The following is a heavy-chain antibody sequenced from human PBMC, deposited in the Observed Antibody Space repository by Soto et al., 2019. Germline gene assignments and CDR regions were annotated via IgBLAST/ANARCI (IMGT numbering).Heavy chain of an antibody. CDR3: ARVVAAAGDNWFDP. Sequence: QVQLQESGPGLVKPSQTLSLTCTVSGGSISSGGYYWSWICQHPVKGLEWIVYIYYSGSTYYNPSLMSRVTIAVDTSKNQFSLKLSAVTAADTAGYYCARVVAAAGDNWFDPWGQGTLVTFSS. CDR2: IYYSGST. V-gene: IGHV4-31*03. J-gene: IGHJ5*02. CDR1: GGSISSGGYY. D-gene: IGHD6-13*01.